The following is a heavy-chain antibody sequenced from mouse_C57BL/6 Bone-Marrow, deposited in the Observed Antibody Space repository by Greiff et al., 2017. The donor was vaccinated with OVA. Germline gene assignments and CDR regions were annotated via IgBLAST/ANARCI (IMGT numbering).Heavy chain of an antibody. Sequence: EVQVVESEGGLVQPGGSLKLSCAASGFTFSDFYMYWIRQTPEKRLEWVAYISNGGGSTYYPDTVKGRFTISRDNAKNTLYLQMSRLKSEDTAMYYCARLDAMDYWGQGTSVTVSS. CDR2: ISNGGGST. CDR3: ARLDAMDY. CDR1: GFTFSDFY. J-gene: IGHJ4*01. V-gene: IGHV5-12*01.